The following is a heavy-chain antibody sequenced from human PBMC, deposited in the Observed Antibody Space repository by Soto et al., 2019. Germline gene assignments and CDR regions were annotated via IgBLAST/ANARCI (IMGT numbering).Heavy chain of an antibody. V-gene: IGHV1-46*01. Sequence: ASVKVSCKASGYTFTSYYMHWVRQAPGQGLEWMGIINPSGGSASYAQKFQGRATMTRDTSTSTVYMELSSLRSEDTAVYYCARDRSSGWYDYWGQGTLVTVSS. J-gene: IGHJ4*02. CDR1: GYTFTSYY. CDR2: INPSGGSA. CDR3: ARDRSSGWYDY. D-gene: IGHD6-19*01.